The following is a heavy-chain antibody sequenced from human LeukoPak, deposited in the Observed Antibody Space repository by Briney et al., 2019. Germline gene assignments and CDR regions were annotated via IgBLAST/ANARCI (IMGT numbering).Heavy chain of an antibody. D-gene: IGHD5-12*01. Sequence: GGSLRLSCAASGLVFGKYAMAWVRQAPGKGLECVSIISDDSSFTYYLDSVKGRSTIFRVNSKNTLYLHMNSLKAEDTAVYYCAKGRCSGPGCDSFDYWGQGTLVTVSS. CDR3: AKGRCSGPGCDSFDY. J-gene: IGHJ4*02. CDR2: ISDDSSFT. CDR1: GLVFGKYA. V-gene: IGHV3-23*01.